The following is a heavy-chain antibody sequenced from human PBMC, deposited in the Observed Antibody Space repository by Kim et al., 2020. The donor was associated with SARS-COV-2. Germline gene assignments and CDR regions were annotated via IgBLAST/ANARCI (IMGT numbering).Heavy chain of an antibody. V-gene: IGHV3-21*01. CDR2: ISSSSSYI. CDR1: GFTFTSYS. Sequence: GGSLRLSCAASGFTFTSYSMNWVRQAPGKGLEWVSSISSSSSYIYYADSVKGRFTISRDNAKNSLYLQMNSLRAEDTAVYYCARVGNTMVRGVGSGGYWGQGTLVTVSS. CDR3: ARVGNTMVRGVGSGGY. D-gene: IGHD3-10*01. J-gene: IGHJ4*02.